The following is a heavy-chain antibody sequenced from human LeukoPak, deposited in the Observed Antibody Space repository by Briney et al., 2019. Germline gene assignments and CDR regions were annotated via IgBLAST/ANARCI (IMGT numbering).Heavy chain of an antibody. J-gene: IGHJ5*02. CDR2: VDPEDGET. D-gene: IGHD2-2*01. V-gene: IGHV1-69-2*01. Sequence: ASVKVSCKASGYTFSDYYIHWVQQAPGKGLEWMGRVDPEDGETIYAEKFQGRVTITADTPTDTAYMELSSLRSDDTAVYYCATQRIVVVRTASQNWFDPWGQGTLVTVSS. CDR3: ATQRIVVVRTASQNWFDP. CDR1: GYTFSDYY.